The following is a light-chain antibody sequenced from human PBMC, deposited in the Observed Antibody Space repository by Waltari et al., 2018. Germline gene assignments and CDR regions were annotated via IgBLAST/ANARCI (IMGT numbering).Light chain of an antibody. CDR1: SSNIGAGSD. J-gene: IGLJ3*02. V-gene: IGLV1-40*01. CDR2: DND. Sequence: QSVLTQSPSVSGAPGQRVTISCTGSSSNIGAGSDVPWYQQFSGTAPKLLIFDNDNRPSGVPDRFSGSRSGTSAYLAITGLQTDDEADYFCQSYDSGQWVFGGGTKVTVL. CDR3: QSYDSGQWV.